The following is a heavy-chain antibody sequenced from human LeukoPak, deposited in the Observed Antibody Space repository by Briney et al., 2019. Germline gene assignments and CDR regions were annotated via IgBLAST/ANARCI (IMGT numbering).Heavy chain of an antibody. J-gene: IGHJ4*02. D-gene: IGHD3-3*01. V-gene: IGHV1-18*01. CDR1: GYTFTSYG. CDR2: ISAYNGNT. CDR3: ARGRDFWSGYLKPKYYFDY. Sequence: ASVTVSCTASGYTFTSYGISWVRQAPGQGLEWMGWISAYNGNTNYAQKLQGRVTMTTDTSTSTAYMELRSLRSDDTAVYYCARGRDFWSGYLKPKYYFDYWGQGTLVTVSS.